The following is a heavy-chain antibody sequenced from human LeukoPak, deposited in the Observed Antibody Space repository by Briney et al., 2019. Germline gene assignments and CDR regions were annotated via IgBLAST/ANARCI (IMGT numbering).Heavy chain of an antibody. D-gene: IGHD4-11*01. V-gene: IGHV1-8*01. CDR3: VRSRGIHSNSRYNWFDP. Sequence: ASVKVSCKASGYTFTSYDINWVRQATGQGLEWMGWMNPNSGNTGYGQNFQGRVTMTRNTSISTAYMELSSLRSEDTAVYYCVRSRGIHSNSRYNWFDPWGQGTLVTVSS. J-gene: IGHJ5*02. CDR2: MNPNSGNT. CDR1: GYTFTSYD.